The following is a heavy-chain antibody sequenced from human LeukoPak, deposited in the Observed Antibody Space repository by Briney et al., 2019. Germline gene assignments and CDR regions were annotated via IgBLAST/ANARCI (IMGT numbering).Heavy chain of an antibody. Sequence: AGGSLRLSCAASGFTFSNYAMSWVRQAPGKGLEWVSAISNSGDNTYYAESVKGRFTISRDNSKSTLYLQMNSLGAEDTAVYYCAKSRGSGTYYKGNDYWGQGTLVTVSS. V-gene: IGHV3-23*01. CDR2: ISNSGDNT. CDR1: GFTFSNYA. J-gene: IGHJ4*02. D-gene: IGHD3-10*01. CDR3: AKSRGSGTYYKGNDY.